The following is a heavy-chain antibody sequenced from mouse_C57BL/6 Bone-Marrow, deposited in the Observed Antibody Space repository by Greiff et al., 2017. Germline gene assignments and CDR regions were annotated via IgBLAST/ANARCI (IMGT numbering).Heavy chain of an antibody. CDR2: IYPSDSET. Sequence: QVQLQQPGAELVRPGSSVKLSCKASGYTFTSYWMDWVKQRPGQGLEWIGNIYPSDSETHYNPKFKDKATLTVDKSSSTAYMQLSSLTSEDSAVYSCARSTKLPDDDSMDYWGQGTPVTVAS. CDR1: GYTFTSYW. V-gene: IGHV1-61*01. J-gene: IGHJ4*01. CDR3: ARSTKLPDDDSMDY. D-gene: IGHD2-1*01.